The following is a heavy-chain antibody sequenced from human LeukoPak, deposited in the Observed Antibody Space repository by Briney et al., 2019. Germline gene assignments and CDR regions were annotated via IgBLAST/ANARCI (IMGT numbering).Heavy chain of an antibody. V-gene: IGHV3-21*01. J-gene: IGHJ4*02. CDR1: GFTFSSYS. Sequence: GGSLRLSCAASGFTFSSYSMNWVRQAPGKGLEWVSSISSSSYIYYADSVKGRFTISRDNAKNSLYLQMNSLRAEDTAVYYCARALYGSGSYYYWGQGTLVTVSS. D-gene: IGHD3-10*01. CDR3: ARALYGSGSYYY. CDR2: ISSSSYI.